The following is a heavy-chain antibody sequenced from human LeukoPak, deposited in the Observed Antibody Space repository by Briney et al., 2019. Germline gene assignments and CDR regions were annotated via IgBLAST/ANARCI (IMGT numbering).Heavy chain of an antibody. CDR2: FDPEDGET. V-gene: IGHV1-24*01. CDR3: AKMAHYGAYSDY. CDR1: GHTLTGLC. J-gene: IGHJ4*02. Sequence: GASVKVSCKVSGHTLTGLCMHWVRQAPGKGLEWMGGFDPEDGETIYAQKFQGRVTMTEATSTDTAYMELRSLRSEDRAVYYCAKMAHYGAYSDYWGQGTLVTVSS. D-gene: IGHD4-17*01.